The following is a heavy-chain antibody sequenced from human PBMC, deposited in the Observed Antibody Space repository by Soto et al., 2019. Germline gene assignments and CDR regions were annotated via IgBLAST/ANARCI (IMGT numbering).Heavy chain of an antibody. J-gene: IGHJ4*02. CDR3: VRGGILDMHYFDY. Sequence: EVQLVESGGAQVQPGGSLRLSCAASGFTFSIYEMNWVRQAPGKGLEWVSYSSGSGNTIYYADSVKGRFTMSRDNVNNSLYLQMNTLRAEDTAVYFCVRGGILDMHYFDYWGQGTLVTVSS. D-gene: IGHD2-2*03. CDR2: SSGSGNTI. V-gene: IGHV3-48*03. CDR1: GFTFSIYE.